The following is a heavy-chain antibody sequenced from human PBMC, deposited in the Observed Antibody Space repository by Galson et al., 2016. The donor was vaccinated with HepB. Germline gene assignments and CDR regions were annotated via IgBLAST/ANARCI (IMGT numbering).Heavy chain of an antibody. Sequence: SLRLSCAVSGFTLSGHGLHWVRQAPGKGLEWVAIMWYDGSNKYYADSVKERFTISRDTSKNTLYLQMNSLRAEDTAVYYCARDLGSSWRSGSFDFWGQGSLVTVSS. V-gene: IGHV3-33*01. CDR1: GFTLSGHG. CDR3: ARDLGSSWRSGSFDF. J-gene: IGHJ4*02. CDR2: MWYDGSNK. D-gene: IGHD6-13*01.